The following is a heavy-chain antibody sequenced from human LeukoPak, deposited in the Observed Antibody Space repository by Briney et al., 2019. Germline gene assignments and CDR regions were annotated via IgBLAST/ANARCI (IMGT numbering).Heavy chain of an antibody. CDR3: ARRVAAAGTDYFDY. CDR2: IYSGGST. Sequence: GGSLRLSCAASGFTVSSNYMSWVRQAPGKGLEWVSVIYSGGSTYYADSVKGRFTISRDNSKNTLYLQMNSLRAEDTAVYYCARRVAAAGTDYFDYWGQGTLVTVSS. J-gene: IGHJ4*02. V-gene: IGHV3-53*01. D-gene: IGHD6-13*01. CDR1: GFTVSSNY.